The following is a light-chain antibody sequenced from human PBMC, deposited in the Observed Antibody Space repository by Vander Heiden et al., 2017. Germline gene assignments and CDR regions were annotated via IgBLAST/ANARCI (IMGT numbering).Light chain of an antibody. Sequence: QSVLPQPPSVSGAPGQRVTISCTGSSSNIGAGYDVHWYQQLPGTAPKLLIYGNSNRPSGVPDRFSGSKSGTSASLAITGLQAEDEADYYCQSYDSSLRVVFGGGTKL. CDR1: SSNIGAGYD. J-gene: IGLJ2*01. V-gene: IGLV1-40*01. CDR3: QSYDSSLRVV. CDR2: GNS.